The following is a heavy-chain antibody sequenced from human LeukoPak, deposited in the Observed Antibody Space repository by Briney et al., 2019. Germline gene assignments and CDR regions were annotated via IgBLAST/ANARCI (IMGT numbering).Heavy chain of an antibody. CDR2: IYYSGST. Sequence: SETLSLTCAVYGGSFSSYYWGWIRQPPGKGLEWIGSIYYSGSTYYNPSLKSRVTISVDTSKNQFSLKLSSVTAADTAVYYCASEYSGYDSEHYWGQGTLVTVSS. CDR3: ASEYSGYDSEHY. CDR1: GGSFSSYY. J-gene: IGHJ4*02. D-gene: IGHD5-12*01. V-gene: IGHV4-39*07.